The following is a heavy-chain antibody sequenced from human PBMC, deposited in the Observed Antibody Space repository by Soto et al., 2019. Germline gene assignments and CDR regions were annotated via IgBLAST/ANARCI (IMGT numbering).Heavy chain of an antibody. Sequence: ESGGGLVQPGGSLRLSCTASGFTFSSRAMNWVRQFPGRGLEWVSYISSSSSNIDYADSVKGRFTVSRDNAKNSLYLQMNTLRDEDTAVYYCASDRSLGSNWYYYLESWVQVTLVTVSS. D-gene: IGHD1-20*01. V-gene: IGHV3-48*02. CDR2: ISSSSSNI. CDR1: GFTFSSRA. CDR3: ASDRSLGSNWYYYLES. J-gene: IGHJ4*02.